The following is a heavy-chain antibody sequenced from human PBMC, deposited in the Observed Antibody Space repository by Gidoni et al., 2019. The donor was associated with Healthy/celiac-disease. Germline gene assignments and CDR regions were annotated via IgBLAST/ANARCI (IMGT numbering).Heavy chain of an antibody. CDR2: ISGSGGST. D-gene: IGHD5-12*01. V-gene: IGHV3-23*01. CDR3: AKDAGGYSVHDY. J-gene: IGHJ4*02. Sequence: KGLEWVSAISGSGGSTYYADSVKGRFTISRDNSKNTLYLQMNSLRAEDTAVYYCAKDAGGYSVHDYWGQGTLVTVSS.